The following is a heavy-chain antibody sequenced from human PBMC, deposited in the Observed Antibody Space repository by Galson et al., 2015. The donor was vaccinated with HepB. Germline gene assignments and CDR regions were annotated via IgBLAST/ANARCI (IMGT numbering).Heavy chain of an antibody. CDR2: ISSSSSYI. CDR3: ARDEAIAVYYYFDY. CDR1: GFTFSSYS. Sequence: SLRLSCAASGFTFSSYSMNWVRQAPGKGLEWVSSISSSSSYIYYADSVKGRFTISRDNAKNSLYLQMNSLRAEDTAVYYCARDEAIAVYYYFDYWGQGTLVTVSS. J-gene: IGHJ4*02. D-gene: IGHD2-15*01. V-gene: IGHV3-21*01.